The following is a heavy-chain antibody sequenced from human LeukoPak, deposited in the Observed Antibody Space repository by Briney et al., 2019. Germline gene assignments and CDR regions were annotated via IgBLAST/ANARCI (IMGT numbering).Heavy chain of an antibody. D-gene: IGHD2-2*01. Sequence: PGGSLRLSCAASGFTFSSYSMNWVRQAPGKGLEWVSSISNSSSYIYYADSVKGRFTISRDNAKNSLYLQMNSLRAEDTAVYYCARLSRSYCSSTSCYAPYYYYYMDVWGKGTTVTVSS. CDR1: GFTFSSYS. CDR2: ISNSSSYI. V-gene: IGHV3-21*01. J-gene: IGHJ6*03. CDR3: ARLSRSYCSSTSCYAPYYYYYMDV.